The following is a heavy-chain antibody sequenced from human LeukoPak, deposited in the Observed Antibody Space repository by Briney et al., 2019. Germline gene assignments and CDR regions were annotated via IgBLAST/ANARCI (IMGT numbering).Heavy chain of an antibody. CDR2: INHSGST. CDR3: ARCRSPEGRWFDP. V-gene: IGHV4-34*01. D-gene: IGHD6-6*01. Sequence: SETLSLTCAVYGGSFSGYYWSWIRQPPGKGLEWIGEINHSGSTYYNPSLKSRVTISVDTSKNQFSLKLSSVTAADTAVYYCARCRSPEGRWFDPWGQGTLVTVSS. J-gene: IGHJ5*02. CDR1: GGSFSGYY.